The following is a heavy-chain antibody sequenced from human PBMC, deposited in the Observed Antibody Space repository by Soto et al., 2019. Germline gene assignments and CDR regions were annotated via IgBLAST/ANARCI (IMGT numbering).Heavy chain of an antibody. CDR1: GDSISNYY. CDR2: FSNSGTT. V-gene: IGHV4-59*08. D-gene: IGHD2-21*01. Sequence: QVQLQESGPGLVKPSETLSLTCTVSGDSISNYYWNWIRQPPGKGLEWIGYFSNSGTTNYNPSLKSRVTTSADTSKNQCFLKLTSVTAADTAVYYCGRHLFSDVWGQGTTVTVSS. CDR3: GRHLFSDV. J-gene: IGHJ6*02.